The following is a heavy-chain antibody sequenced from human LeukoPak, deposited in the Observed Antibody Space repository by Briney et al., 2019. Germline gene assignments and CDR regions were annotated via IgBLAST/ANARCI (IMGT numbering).Heavy chain of an antibody. CDR3: ARDPYTGSYENYYYYNMDV. D-gene: IGHD1-26*01. V-gene: IGHV3-48*01. Sequence: GGSLRLSCAASGFSFSTYTMNWVRHAPGKGLEWVSYISSSSSTIYYADSVKGRFTISRDNAKNSLYLQMNSLRAEDTAVYYCARDPYTGSYENYYYYNMDVWGKGTTVTVSS. J-gene: IGHJ6*03. CDR1: GFSFSTYT. CDR2: ISSSSSTI.